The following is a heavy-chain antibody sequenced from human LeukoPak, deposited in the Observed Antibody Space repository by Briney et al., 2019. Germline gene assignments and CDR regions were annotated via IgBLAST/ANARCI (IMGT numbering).Heavy chain of an antibody. J-gene: IGHJ5*02. Sequence: GGSLRLSCAASGFTFSSYAMSWVRQAPGKGLEWVSAISGSGGSTYYADSVKGRFTISRDNSKNTLYLQMNSLRAEDTAVYYCASKAKRTTFGVVEKEGWFDPWGQGTLVTVSS. CDR1: GFTFSSYA. D-gene: IGHD3-3*01. CDR2: ISGSGGST. CDR3: ASKAKRTTFGVVEKEGWFDP. V-gene: IGHV3-23*01.